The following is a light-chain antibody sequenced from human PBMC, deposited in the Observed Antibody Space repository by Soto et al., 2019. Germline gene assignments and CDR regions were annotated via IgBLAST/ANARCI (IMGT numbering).Light chain of an antibody. Sequence: QSVLTQPPSASGTPGQRVTISCSGSSSNIATNTVNCHQQVPGTAPKLLIYSNNQRPSGVPDRFSGSKSGTSASLAISGLQSEDEADYYCATWDDSVVFGGGTKLTVL. J-gene: IGLJ2*01. V-gene: IGLV1-44*01. CDR1: SSNIATNT. CDR3: ATWDDSVV. CDR2: SNN.